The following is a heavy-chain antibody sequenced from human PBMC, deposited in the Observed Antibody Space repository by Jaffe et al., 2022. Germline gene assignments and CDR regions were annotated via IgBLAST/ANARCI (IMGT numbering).Heavy chain of an antibody. CDR3: AKDLVRYFDY. J-gene: IGHJ4*02. CDR2: IRHDENFK. Sequence: QVQLVESGGGVVQPGGSLRLSCVASGLSFSNYGMHWVRQAPGKGLEWVAFIRHDENFKYYADSVKGRFTISRDNSKNTLYLQMNSLRAEDTAVYYCAKDLVRYFDYWGQGTLVTVSS. V-gene: IGHV3-30*02. CDR1: GLSFSNYG.